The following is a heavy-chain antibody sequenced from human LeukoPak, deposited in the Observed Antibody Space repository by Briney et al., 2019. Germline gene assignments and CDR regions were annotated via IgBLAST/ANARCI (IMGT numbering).Heavy chain of an antibody. D-gene: IGHD5-12*01. CDR1: GYTFTGYD. J-gene: IGHJ3*02. V-gene: IGHV1-2*02. CDR2: INPNSGGT. CDR3: ARDKVLSGRRTPDAFDI. Sequence: ASVKVSCKASGYTFTGYDMHWVRQAPGQGLEWMGWINPNSGGTNYAQKFQGRVTMTRDTSISTAYMELSRLRSDDTAVYYCARDKVLSGRRTPDAFDIWGQGTMVTVSS.